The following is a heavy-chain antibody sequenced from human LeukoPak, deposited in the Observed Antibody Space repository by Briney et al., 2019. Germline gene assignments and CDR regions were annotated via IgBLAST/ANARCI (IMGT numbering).Heavy chain of an antibody. CDR1: GYTLTELS. Sequence: GASVKVSCKVSGYTLTELSMHWVRQAPGKGLEGMGGFDPEDGETIYAQKFQGRVTMTEDTSTDTAYMELSSLRSEDTAVYYCATGRYCSGGSCLSWVYWFDPWGQGTLVTVSS. CDR2: FDPEDGET. J-gene: IGHJ5*02. V-gene: IGHV1-24*01. CDR3: ATGRYCSGGSCLSWVYWFDP. D-gene: IGHD2-15*01.